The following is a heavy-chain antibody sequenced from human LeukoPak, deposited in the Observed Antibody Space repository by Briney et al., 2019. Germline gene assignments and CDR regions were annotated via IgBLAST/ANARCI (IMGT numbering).Heavy chain of an antibody. Sequence: SETLSLTCTVSGDSISSGSYYWSWIRQPAGRGLEWIGRIYTTGSTNYNPSLKSRATISVDTSKNQFSLKLSSVTAADTAVYYCAREPGQLDYWGQGTLVTVSS. J-gene: IGHJ4*02. D-gene: IGHD1-1*01. CDR2: IYTTGST. V-gene: IGHV4-61*02. CDR3: AREPGQLDY. CDR1: GDSISSGSYY.